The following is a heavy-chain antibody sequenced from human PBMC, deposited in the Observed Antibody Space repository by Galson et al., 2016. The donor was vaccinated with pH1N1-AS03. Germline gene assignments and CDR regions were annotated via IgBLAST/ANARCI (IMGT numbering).Heavy chain of an antibody. CDR1: GVSIRGYY. CDR3: ARGAPGDFGY. D-gene: IGHD2-8*02. V-gene: IGHV4-59*01. CDR2: IYNSGST. J-gene: IGHJ4*02. Sequence: SETLSLTCSVAGVSIRGYYWNWIRQPPGGGLEWIGYIYNSGSTDFNPSLKSRVTMSMDTSKNQFTLKLSSVSAADTAVYYCARGAPGDFGYWGQGTLVTVSS.